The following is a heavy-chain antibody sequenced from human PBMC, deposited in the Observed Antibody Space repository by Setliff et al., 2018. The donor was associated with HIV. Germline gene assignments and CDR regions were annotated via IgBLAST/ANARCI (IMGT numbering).Heavy chain of an antibody. J-gene: IGHJ6*03. CDR1: GGTFRGFG. CDR3: ATNPEMATINYYYYYMDV. CDR2: IIPIFGTP. V-gene: IGHV1-69*13. Sequence: SVKFSCKASGGTFRGFGISWVVQAPGQGLEWMGQIIPIFGTPRYAQKFQGRVTITADESTSTVYMELSSLRSEDTAVYYCATNPEMATINYYYYYMDVWGKGTTVTVSS. D-gene: IGHD5-12*01.